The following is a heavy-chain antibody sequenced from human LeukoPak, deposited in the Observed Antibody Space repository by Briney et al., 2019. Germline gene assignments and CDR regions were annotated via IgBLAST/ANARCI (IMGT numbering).Heavy chain of an antibody. CDR1: GFTFSNAW. CDR2: IKSKTDGGTT. CDR3: TTDEQWLVRGLYYFDY. V-gene: IGHV3-15*07. D-gene: IGHD6-19*01. J-gene: IGHJ4*02. Sequence: GGSLPLSCAASGFTFSNAWMNWVRQAPGKGLEWVGRIKSKTDGGTTYYAAPVKGRFTISRDDSKNTLYLQMNSLKTEDTAVYYCTTDEQWLVRGLYYFDYWGQGTLVTVFS.